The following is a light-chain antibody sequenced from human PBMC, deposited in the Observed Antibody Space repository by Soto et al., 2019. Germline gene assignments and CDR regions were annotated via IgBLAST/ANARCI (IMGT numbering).Light chain of an antibody. CDR1: QSVSSN. J-gene: IGKJ3*01. CDR2: DAS. Sequence: EIVITQSPATLSVSPGERATLSCRASQSVSSNLAWYQQKPGQAPRLLIYDASTRATGIPARFSGSGSGTEFTLTISSLQSEDFAVYYCQQYNNWPVTFGPATKVDIK. CDR3: QQYNNWPVT. V-gene: IGKV3-15*01.